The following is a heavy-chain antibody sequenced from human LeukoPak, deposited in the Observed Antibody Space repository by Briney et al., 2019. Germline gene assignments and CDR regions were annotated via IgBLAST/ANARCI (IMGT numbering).Heavy chain of an antibody. V-gene: IGHV3-33*01. Sequence: GRSLRLSCAASGFTFSSYGMHWVRQAPGKGLEWVAVIWYDGSNKYYADSVKCRFTISRDNSKNTLYLQMNRLRAEDTAVYYCARGAYDSSGYGFDYWGQGTLVTVSS. CDR1: GFTFSSYG. CDR2: IWYDGSNK. CDR3: ARGAYDSSGYGFDY. D-gene: IGHD3-22*01. J-gene: IGHJ4*02.